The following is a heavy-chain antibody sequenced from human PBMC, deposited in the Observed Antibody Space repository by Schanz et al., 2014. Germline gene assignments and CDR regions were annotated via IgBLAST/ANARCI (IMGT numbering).Heavy chain of an antibody. D-gene: IGHD3-10*01. V-gene: IGHV3-23*04. Sequence: EVQLVESGGGLVQPGGSLRLSCLASGFAFSSYGMNWLRQAPGKGLEWVSVISGSGGSTYYADSVKGRFTISRDNSKNPLYLQMNSLRAEDTAVYYCARIGGSVFDYWAQGTLVTVSS. J-gene: IGHJ4*02. CDR1: GFAFSSYG. CDR2: ISGSGGST. CDR3: ARIGGSVFDY.